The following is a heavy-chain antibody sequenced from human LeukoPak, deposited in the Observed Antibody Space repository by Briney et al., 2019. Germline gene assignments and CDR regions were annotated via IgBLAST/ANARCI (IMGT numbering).Heavy chain of an antibody. D-gene: IGHD6-13*01. V-gene: IGHV3-48*03. J-gene: IGHJ6*03. CDR3: ARDPSIAAAQYYMDV. Sequence: PGGSLRLSCAASGFTFSSYEMNWVRQAPGKGLEWVSYISSSSSTIYYADSVKGRFTISRDNAKNSLYLQMNSLRAEDTAVYYCARDPSIAAAQYYMDVWGKGTTVTVSS. CDR1: GFTFSSYE. CDR2: ISSSSSTI.